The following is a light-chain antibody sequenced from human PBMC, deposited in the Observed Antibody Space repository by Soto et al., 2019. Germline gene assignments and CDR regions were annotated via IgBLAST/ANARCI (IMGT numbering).Light chain of an antibody. J-gene: IGLJ1*01. V-gene: IGLV1-44*01. CDR1: TSNIGKNS. Sequence: QSVLTQPPSASGTPGQTITIYCSGTTSNIGKNSVSWYQQLPGTAPKLLIYTNTQRPLGVPVRFSGSKSGTSASLAISGLQSDDEADYYCAAWDDNLYVFGSGTKLTVL. CDR3: AAWDDNLYV. CDR2: TNT.